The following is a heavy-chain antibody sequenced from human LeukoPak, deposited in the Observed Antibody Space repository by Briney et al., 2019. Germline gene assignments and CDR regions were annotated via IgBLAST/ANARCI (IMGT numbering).Heavy chain of an antibody. V-gene: IGHV1-2*02. Sequence: ASVKVSCKASGHTFTDYNMHWVRQAPGQGLEYMGWINLKSGGTNYAQMFQGRVTMTRDTSISTAYMDLSRLTSEDTAVYYCARGHDWGRPFDYWGQGTLVTVSS. CDR3: ARGHDWGRPFDY. J-gene: IGHJ4*02. CDR1: GHTFTDYN. CDR2: INLKSGGT. D-gene: IGHD2-21*01.